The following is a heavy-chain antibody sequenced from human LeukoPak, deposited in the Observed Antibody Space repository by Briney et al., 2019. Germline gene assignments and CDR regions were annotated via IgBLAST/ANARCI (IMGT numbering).Heavy chain of an antibody. V-gene: IGHV4-61*02. D-gene: IGHD3-10*01. CDR2: IYTSGST. Sequence: SETLSLTCTVSGNSISSGDNYWSWIRQPAGKGLEWIGRIYTSGSTNYNPSLKSRVSISADTSKNQFSLKLSSVTAADTAVYYCAGNYYGSGSYYSEDRYWGQGTLVTVSS. J-gene: IGHJ4*02. CDR1: GNSISSGDNY. CDR3: AGNYYGSGSYYSEDRY.